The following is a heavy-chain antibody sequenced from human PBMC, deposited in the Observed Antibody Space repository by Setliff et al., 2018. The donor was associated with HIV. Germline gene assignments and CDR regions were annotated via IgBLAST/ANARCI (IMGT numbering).Heavy chain of an antibody. J-gene: IGHJ3*02. D-gene: IGHD3-3*01. V-gene: IGHV4-59*08. CDR2: IYYSGST. CDR1: GGSISSNY. CDR3: ARHKAYNFWSGYKYSDAFDI. Sequence: SETLSLTCTVSGGSISSNYWSWTRQPPGKGLEWIAYIYYSGSTNYNPPLKSRVSISVDTSKNQSSLKLSSVTAADTAVYYCARHKAYNFWSGYKYSDAFDIWGQGTMVTVSS.